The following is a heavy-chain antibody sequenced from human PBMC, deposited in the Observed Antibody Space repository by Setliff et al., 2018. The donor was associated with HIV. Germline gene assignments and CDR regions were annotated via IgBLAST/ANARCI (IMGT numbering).Heavy chain of an antibody. CDR1: GGSISSYC. CDR3: ARGADMVHDAFDI. V-gene: IGHV4-4*09. Sequence: SETLSLTCTVSGGSISSYCWNWIRQSPGRGLEWIGFIFSSGSTKYNPSLQSRVTMSIDTSKNQFSLKLTSVTAADTAVYYCARGADMVHDAFDIWGQGTMVTVSS. J-gene: IGHJ3*02. CDR2: IFSSGST. D-gene: IGHD3-10*01.